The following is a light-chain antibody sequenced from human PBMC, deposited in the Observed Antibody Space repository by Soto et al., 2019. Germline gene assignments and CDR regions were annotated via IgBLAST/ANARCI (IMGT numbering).Light chain of an antibody. J-gene: IGLJ2*01. CDR1: KLGDKY. CDR2: QDS. Sequence: SYELTQPPSVSVSPGQTASITCSGDKLGDKYACWYQQKPGQSPVLVIYQDSKRPSGIPERFSGSNSGNTATLTISGTQAMAEADYYCQAWDSSSVVFGGGTKRTVL. V-gene: IGLV3-1*01. CDR3: QAWDSSSVV.